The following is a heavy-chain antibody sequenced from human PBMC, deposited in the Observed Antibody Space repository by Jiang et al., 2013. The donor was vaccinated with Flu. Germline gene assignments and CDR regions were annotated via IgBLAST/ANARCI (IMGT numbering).Heavy chain of an antibody. CDR2: IYHSGST. Sequence: GKGLEWIGEIYHSGSTNYNPSLKSRVTISVDKSKNQFSLKLSSVTAADTAVYYCARPGYYDSSGLDYWGQGTLVTVSS. D-gene: IGHD3-22*01. V-gene: IGHV4-4*02. CDR3: ARPGYYDSSGLDY. J-gene: IGHJ4*02.